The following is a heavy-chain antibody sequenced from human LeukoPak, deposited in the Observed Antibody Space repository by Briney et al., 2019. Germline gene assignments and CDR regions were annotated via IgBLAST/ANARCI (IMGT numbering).Heavy chain of an antibody. CDR2: IDTSSTTM. Sequence: GGSLRLSCAASGFTFSKYSMTWVRQAPGKGLEWVSFIDTSSTTMYYTDSVKGRFTISRDNAKNSLYLQMNSLKVEATAIYYCARDNWVDCWGQGTLVTVSS. CDR3: ARDNWVDC. J-gene: IGHJ5*01. CDR1: GFTFSKYS. V-gene: IGHV3-48*04.